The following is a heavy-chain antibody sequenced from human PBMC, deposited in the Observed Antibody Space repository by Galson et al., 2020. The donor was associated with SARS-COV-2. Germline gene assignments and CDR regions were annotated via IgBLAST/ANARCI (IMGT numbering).Heavy chain of an antibody. Sequence: LSLTCTVSGGSISSGGYYWSWIRQHPGKGLEWIGYIYYSGSTYYNPSLKSRVTISVDTPRNQFSLRLSSVTAADTAVYYCARAKARIPKAFDMWGQGRMVIVSS. CDR1: GGSISSGGYY. V-gene: IGHV4-31*03. J-gene: IGHJ3*02. CDR2: IYYSGST. CDR3: ARAKARIPKAFDM.